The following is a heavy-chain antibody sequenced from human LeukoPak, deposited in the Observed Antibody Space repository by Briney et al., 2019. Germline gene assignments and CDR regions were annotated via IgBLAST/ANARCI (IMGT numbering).Heavy chain of an antibody. CDR3: ARYSYILTGYSYKYYFDY. CDR1: GDSVSSNIAA. J-gene: IGHJ4*02. D-gene: IGHD3-9*01. V-gene: IGHV6-1*01. CDR2: TYYRSKWYN. Sequence: PSQTLSLTCAISGDSVSSNIAAWNWIRQSPSRGLEWLGRTYYRSKWYNDYAVSVKSRITINPDTAKNQFSLQLNSVTPEDTAVYYCARYSYILTGYSYKYYFDYWGQGTLVTVSS.